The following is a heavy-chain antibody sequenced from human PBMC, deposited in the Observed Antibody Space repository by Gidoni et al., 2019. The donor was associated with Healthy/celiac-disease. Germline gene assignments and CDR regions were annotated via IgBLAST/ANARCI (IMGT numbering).Heavy chain of an antibody. D-gene: IGHD3-3*01. V-gene: IGHV3-30*18. CDR3: AKTLAKTYYDFLGYYYGMDV. J-gene: IGHJ6*02. Sequence: QVQLVESGGGVVQPGRSLGLSCAASGFTFRNCAPTVVRQAPGKGLEWVAVISYDGSNKYYADSVKGRFTISRDNSKNTLYLQMNSLRAEDTAVYYCAKTLAKTYYDFLGYYYGMDVWGQGTTVTVSS. CDR1: GFTFRNCA. CDR2: ISYDGSNK.